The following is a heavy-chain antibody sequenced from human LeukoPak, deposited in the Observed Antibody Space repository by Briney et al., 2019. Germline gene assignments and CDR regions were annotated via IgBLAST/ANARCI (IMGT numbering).Heavy chain of an antibody. V-gene: IGHV3-23*01. D-gene: IGHD3-10*02. Sequence: GGSLRLSCAASGFTFSSYGMSWVRQAPGKGLEWVSAISGSGGSTYYADSVKGRFTISRDNSKNTLYLQMNSLRAEDTAVYYCAREDGRVLLWSGAFDIWGQGTMVTVSS. J-gene: IGHJ3*02. CDR2: ISGSGGST. CDR3: AREDGRVLLWSGAFDI. CDR1: GFTFSSYG.